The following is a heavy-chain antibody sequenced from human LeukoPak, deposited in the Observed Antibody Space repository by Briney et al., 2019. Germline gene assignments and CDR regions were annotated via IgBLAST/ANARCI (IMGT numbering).Heavy chain of an antibody. CDR2: INWNGVST. J-gene: IGHJ3*02. V-gene: IGHV3-20*04. CDR1: GFTFSSYG. Sequence: PGGSLRLSCAASGFTFSSYGISWVRQAPGKGLEWVCGINWNGVSTGYADSVKGRFTISRDNARNSLSLQMNSLRAEDAAFYYCARNLYGYYGFDIWGQGTMVTVSS. CDR3: ARNLYGYYGFDI. D-gene: IGHD4-17*01.